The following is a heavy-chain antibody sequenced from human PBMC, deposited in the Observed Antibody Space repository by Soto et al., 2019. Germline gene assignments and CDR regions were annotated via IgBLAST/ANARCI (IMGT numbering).Heavy chain of an antibody. CDR2: IYYSGST. J-gene: IGHJ4*02. CDR1: GDSISRYY. CDR3: ARSDGRY. Sequence: PSETLSLTCTVAGDSISRYYWSWIRQPPGKGLEWIGYIYYSGSTNYNPSLKSRVTISVDTSKNQFSLKLSSVTAADTAVYYCARSDGRYWGQGTLVTVSS. V-gene: IGHV4-59*01.